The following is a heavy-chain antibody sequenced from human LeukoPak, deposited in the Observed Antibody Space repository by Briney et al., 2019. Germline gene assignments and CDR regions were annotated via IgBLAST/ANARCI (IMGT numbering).Heavy chain of an antibody. CDR2: IYYSGST. J-gene: IGHJ4*02. CDR1: GGSISSYY. V-gene: IGHV4-59*12. Sequence: SETLSLTCTVSGGSISSYYWSWSRQPPGKGLEWIGYIYYSGSTNYNPSLKSRVTISVDTSKNQFSLKLSSVTAADTAVYYCARTYSYGPYFDYWGQGTLVTVSS. D-gene: IGHD5-18*01. CDR3: ARTYSYGPYFDY.